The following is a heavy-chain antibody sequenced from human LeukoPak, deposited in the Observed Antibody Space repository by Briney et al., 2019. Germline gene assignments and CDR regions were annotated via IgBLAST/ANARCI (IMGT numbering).Heavy chain of an antibody. CDR2: VSDDGVAT. J-gene: IGHJ4*02. CDR1: GFTFSGYA. Sequence: GGSLRLSCAASGFTFSGYAMAWVRQAPGKGLEWVSSVSDDGVATYYADSVKDRFTISRDNSKNTLYLQMNSLRAEDTAVYYCARGFDSSGWYGGYWGQGTLVTVSS. V-gene: IGHV3-23*01. D-gene: IGHD6-19*01. CDR3: ARGFDSSGWYGGY.